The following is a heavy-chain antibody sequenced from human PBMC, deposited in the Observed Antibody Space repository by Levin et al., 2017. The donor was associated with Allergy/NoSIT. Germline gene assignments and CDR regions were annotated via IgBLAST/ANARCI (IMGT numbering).Heavy chain of an antibody. CDR2: ISAYNGNT. CDR3: ARDVFSDYDLDY. J-gene: IGHJ4*02. Sequence: AASVKVSCKASGYIFTDYYMHWVRQAPGQGLEWMGWISAYNGNTNYAQKLQGRVTMTTDTSTSTAYMELRSLRSDDTAVYYCARDVFSDYDLDYWGQGTLVTVSS. CDR1: GYIFTDYY. D-gene: IGHD6-25*01. V-gene: IGHV1-18*04.